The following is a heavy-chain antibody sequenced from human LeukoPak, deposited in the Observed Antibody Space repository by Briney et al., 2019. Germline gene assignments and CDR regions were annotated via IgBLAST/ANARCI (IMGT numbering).Heavy chain of an antibody. CDR2: IYTSGST. V-gene: IGHV4-61*02. J-gene: IGHJ4*02. D-gene: IGHD5-24*01. CDR3: ARDLEFDY. CDR1: GGSISSGSYY. Sequence: SETLSLTCTVSGGSISSGSYYWSWIRQPAGKGLEWIGRIYTSGSTNYNPSLKSRVTISVDTSKNQFSLKLSSVTAADTAVYYCARDLEFDYWGQGTLVTVSS.